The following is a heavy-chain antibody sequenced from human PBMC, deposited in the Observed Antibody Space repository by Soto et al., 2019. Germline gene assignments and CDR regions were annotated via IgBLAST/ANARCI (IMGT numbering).Heavy chain of an antibody. J-gene: IGHJ4*02. D-gene: IGHD1-26*01. CDR1: GFTFSSYA. CDR3: ARRGSGSYYDY. Sequence: EVQLLESGGGLVQPGGSLRLSCAASGFTFSSYAMRWVRQAPGKGLEWVSAISGSGGSTYYAESVKGRFTISKDNSKNTLYLHMNSLRAEDTAVYYCARRGSGSYYDYWGQGTLVTVSS. CDR2: ISGSGGST. V-gene: IGHV3-23*01.